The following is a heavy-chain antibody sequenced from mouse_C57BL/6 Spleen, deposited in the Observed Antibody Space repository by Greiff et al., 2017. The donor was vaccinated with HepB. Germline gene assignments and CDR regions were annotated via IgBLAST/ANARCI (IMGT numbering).Heavy chain of an antibody. D-gene: IGHD2-3*01. Sequence: VQLQQPGAELVKPGASVKMSCKASGYTFTSYWITWVKQRPGQGLEWIGDIYPGSGSTNYTEKFKSKATLTVDTSSSTAYMQLSSLTSEDSAVYYCARGDDGYSYYFDYWGQGTTLTVSS. CDR1: GYTFTSYW. J-gene: IGHJ2*01. CDR2: IYPGSGST. V-gene: IGHV1-55*01. CDR3: ARGDDGYSYYFDY.